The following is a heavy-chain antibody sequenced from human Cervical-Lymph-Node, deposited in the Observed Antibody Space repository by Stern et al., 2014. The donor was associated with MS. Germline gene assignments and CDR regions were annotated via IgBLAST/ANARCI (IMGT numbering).Heavy chain of an antibody. J-gene: IGHJ5*02. CDR2: IYYSGST. Sequence: VQLEESGPGLVKPSETLSLTCTVSGGSISSYYWSWIRQPPGKGLEWIGYIYYSGSTNYNPSLKSRVTISVDTSKNQFSLKLSSVTAADTAVYYCARGSSSWSDWFDPWGQGTLVTVSS. CDR1: GGSISSYY. V-gene: IGHV4-59*01. CDR3: ARGSSSWSDWFDP. D-gene: IGHD6-13*01.